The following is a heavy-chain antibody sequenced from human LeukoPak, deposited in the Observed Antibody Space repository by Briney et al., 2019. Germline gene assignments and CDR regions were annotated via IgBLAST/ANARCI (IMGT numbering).Heavy chain of an antibody. CDR1: GGSVSSGSYY. Sequence: SETLSLTCTVSGGSVSSGSYYWSWIRQPPGKGLEWIGEINHSGSTNYNPSLKSRITISVDTSKNQFSLKLTSVTAADTAVYYCARGLGYYDSSGYPPYGMDVWGQGTTVTVSS. CDR2: INHSGST. V-gene: IGHV4-61*01. CDR3: ARGLGYYDSSGYPPYGMDV. J-gene: IGHJ6*02. D-gene: IGHD3-22*01.